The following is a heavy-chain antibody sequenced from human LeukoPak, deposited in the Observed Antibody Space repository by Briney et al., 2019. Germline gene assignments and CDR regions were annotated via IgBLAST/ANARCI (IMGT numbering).Heavy chain of an antibody. J-gene: IGHJ4*02. CDR3: AKDASWLPLPHFDY. V-gene: IGHV3-23*01. D-gene: IGHD3-22*01. CDR1: GFTFSSYA. Sequence: GGSLRLSCAASGFTFSSYAMSWVRQAPGKGLEWVSAISGSGGSTYYADSVQGRFTISRDNSKNTLYLQRNSLRAADTAVYSCAKDASWLPLPHFDYWGQGTLVTVSS. CDR2: ISGSGGST.